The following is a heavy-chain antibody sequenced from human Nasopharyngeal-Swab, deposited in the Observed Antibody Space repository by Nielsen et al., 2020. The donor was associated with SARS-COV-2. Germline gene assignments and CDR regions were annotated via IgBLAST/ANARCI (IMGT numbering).Heavy chain of an antibody. J-gene: IGHJ4*02. CDR1: GYPLSELS. Sequence: ASVKVSCKVSGYPLSELSIHWVRQAPGKGLEWLGGFGPEDGETIYAQKFRGRVAMTEDTPTDTAYMELKSLRSEDTALYYCGTDFGSPPGAVADYWGQGTLVTVSS. D-gene: IGHD6-19*01. V-gene: IGHV1-24*01. CDR3: GTDFGSPPGAVADY. CDR2: FGPEDGET.